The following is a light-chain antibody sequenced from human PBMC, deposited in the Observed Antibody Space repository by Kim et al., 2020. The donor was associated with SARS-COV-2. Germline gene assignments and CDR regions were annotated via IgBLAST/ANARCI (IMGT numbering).Light chain of an antibody. CDR1: QSISTW. CDR3: QQYNVYSWT. Sequence: DIQMTQSPSTLSASVGDRVTITCRASQSISTWLAWYQQKPGKAPKLLIYKASSLESGVPSRFSGSGSGTEFTLTISSLQPDDCATYYCQQYNVYSWTFGQGTKVDIK. V-gene: IGKV1-5*03. J-gene: IGKJ1*01. CDR2: KAS.